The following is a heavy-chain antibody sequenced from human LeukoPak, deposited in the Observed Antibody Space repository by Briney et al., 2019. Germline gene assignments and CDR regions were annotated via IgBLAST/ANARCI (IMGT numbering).Heavy chain of an antibody. J-gene: IGHJ4*02. CDR1: GGTFSGYY. Sequence: SGTLSRTCAVDGGTFSGYYWSWIRQPPGKGLEWIGEVNHDGSTNYNPSLKSRVIISVDTSKNQFSLKLTSVTAADTAVYYCARKNVGSCQTLDYWDQGTLITVSS. D-gene: IGHD1-1*01. V-gene: IGHV4-34*01. CDR2: VNHDGST. CDR3: ARKNVGSCQTLDY.